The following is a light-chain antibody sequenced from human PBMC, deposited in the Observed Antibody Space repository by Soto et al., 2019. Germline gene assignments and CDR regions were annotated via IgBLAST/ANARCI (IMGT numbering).Light chain of an antibody. V-gene: IGKV1-5*03. Sequence: DIQMTQSPSTLSASVGDRVTITCRASQNMGNWLAWYQQKPGKAPTLLIYEASTLETGVPSRFSGSGSGTGCTLTISSLRPDDSATYYCQQYDNFPWTFGQGTKLEIK. CDR1: QNMGNW. CDR2: EAS. CDR3: QQYDNFPWT. J-gene: IGKJ1*01.